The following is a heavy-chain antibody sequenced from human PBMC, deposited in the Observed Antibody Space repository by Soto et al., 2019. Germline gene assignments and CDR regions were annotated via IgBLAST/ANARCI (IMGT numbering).Heavy chain of an antibody. J-gene: IGHJ4*02. CDR3: ARGGGPYVWFNEF. CDR1: GGLFSSFA. CDR2: IIPVFGTT. V-gene: IGHV1-69*01. D-gene: IGHD3-16*01. Sequence: QGQLVQSGPEVKKPGSSVKVSCKDSGGLFSSFAISWVRQAPGQGLEWLGGIIPVFGTTNYAERFQDRVTITADESTNTAYMELSSLTSGETAMYYCARGGGPYVWFNEFWGQGTRVTVSS.